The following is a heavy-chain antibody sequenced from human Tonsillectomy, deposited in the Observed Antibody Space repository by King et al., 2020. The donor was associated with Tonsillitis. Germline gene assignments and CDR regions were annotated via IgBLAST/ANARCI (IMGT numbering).Heavy chain of an antibody. CDR2: ISYDGSNK. Sequence: QLVQSGGGVVQPGRSLRLSCAASGFTFSSYGMHWVRQAPGKGLEWVAVISYDGSNKYYADSVKGRFTISRDNSKNTLYLQMNSLRAEDTAVYYCAKMCQVDFWSGYYTGPEYFDYWGQGTLVTVSS. D-gene: IGHD3-3*01. CDR3: AKMCQVDFWSGYYTGPEYFDY. V-gene: IGHV3-30*18. J-gene: IGHJ4*02. CDR1: GFTFSSYG.